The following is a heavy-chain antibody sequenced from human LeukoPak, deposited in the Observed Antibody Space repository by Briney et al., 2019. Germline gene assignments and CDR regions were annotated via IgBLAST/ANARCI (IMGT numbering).Heavy chain of an antibody. Sequence: SVKVSCKASGGTFSSYAISWVRQAPGQGLEWMGGIIPIFGTANYAQKFQGRVTITADESTSTAYMELSSLRSEDTGVYYCARHSGQWLGRDVLDYWGQGTLVTVSS. V-gene: IGHV1-69*13. D-gene: IGHD6-19*01. CDR1: GGTFSSYA. CDR3: ARHSGQWLGRDVLDY. J-gene: IGHJ4*02. CDR2: IIPIFGTA.